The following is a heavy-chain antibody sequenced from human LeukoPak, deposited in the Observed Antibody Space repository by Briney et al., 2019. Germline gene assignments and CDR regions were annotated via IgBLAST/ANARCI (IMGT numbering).Heavy chain of an antibody. V-gene: IGHV1-69*13. CDR1: GGTFSSYA. CDR3: ARLRDGYNPFDY. D-gene: IGHD5-24*01. J-gene: IGHJ4*02. CDR2: IIPIFGTA. Sequence: ASVKVSCKASGGTFSSYAISWVRQAPGQGLEWMGGIIPIFGTANYAQKFQGRVTITADESTSTAYMELSSLRSEDTAVYYCARLRDGYNPFDYWGQGTLVTVSS.